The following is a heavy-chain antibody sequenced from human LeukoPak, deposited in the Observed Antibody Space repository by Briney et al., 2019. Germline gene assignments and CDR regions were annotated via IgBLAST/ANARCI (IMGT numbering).Heavy chain of an antibody. CDR1: GFTFSSYA. V-gene: IGHV3-23*01. D-gene: IGHD6-13*01. J-gene: IGHJ4*02. CDR3: AKDHQKRGGAAAGTLFDY. CDR2: ISGSGGST. Sequence: GGSLRLSCAVSGFTFSSYAMSWVRQAPGKGLEWVSAISGSGGSTYYADSVKGRFIISRDNSKNTLYLQMDSLRAEDTAVYYCAKDHQKRGGAAAGTLFDYWGQGTLVTVSS.